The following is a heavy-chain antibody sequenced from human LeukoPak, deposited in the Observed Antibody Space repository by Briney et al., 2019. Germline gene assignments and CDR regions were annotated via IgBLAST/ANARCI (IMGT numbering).Heavy chain of an antibody. D-gene: IGHD3-22*01. CDR3: ARDPPRDYYDSSGYYYFDY. CDR2: IIPILGIA. V-gene: IGHV1-69*04. J-gene: IGHJ4*02. CDR1: GGTFSSYA. Sequence: GASVKVSCKASGGTFSSYAISWVRQAPGQGLEWMGRIIPILGIANYAQKFQGRVTITADKSTSTAYMEPSSLRSEDTAVYYCARDPPRDYYDSSGYYYFDYWGQGTLVTVSS.